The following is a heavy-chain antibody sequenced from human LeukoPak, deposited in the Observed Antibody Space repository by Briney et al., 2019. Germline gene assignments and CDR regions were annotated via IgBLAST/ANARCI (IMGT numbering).Heavy chain of an antibody. J-gene: IGHJ4*02. Sequence: SVKVSCKASGGTFSSYAISWVRQAPGQGLEWMGGIIPIFGTANYAQKFQGRVTITADESTSTACMELSSLRSEDTAVYYCARSYYYDSSAPFDYWGQGTLVTVSS. CDR1: GGTFSSYA. V-gene: IGHV1-69*13. D-gene: IGHD3-22*01. CDR2: IIPIFGTA. CDR3: ARSYYYDSSAPFDY.